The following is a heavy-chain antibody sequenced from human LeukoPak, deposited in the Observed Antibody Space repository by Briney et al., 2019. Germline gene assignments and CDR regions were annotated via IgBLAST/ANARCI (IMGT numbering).Heavy chain of an antibody. Sequence: SETLSLTCAVSGGSISSSYYWSWIRQPPGKGLEWIGYIYYSGSTNYNPSLKSRVTISVDTSKNQFSLKLSSVTAADTAVYYCARDPPLYYDILTGYTLYGMDVWGQGTTVTVSS. CDR3: ARDPPLYYDILTGYTLYGMDV. CDR1: GGSISSSYY. CDR2: IYYSGST. D-gene: IGHD3-9*01. J-gene: IGHJ6*02. V-gene: IGHV4-61*01.